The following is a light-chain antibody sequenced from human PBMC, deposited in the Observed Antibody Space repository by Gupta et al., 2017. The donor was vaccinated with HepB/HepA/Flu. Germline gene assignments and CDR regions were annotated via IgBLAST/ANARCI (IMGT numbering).Light chain of an antibody. Sequence: DIQMTQSPSSISAYVGDRTTITCRASQDITRWLVWYQQKPGKVPKLLVYAASSLQRGIPSRCSGSGSRENFILIISSLQPDDSANYYCQQVQSRPPTFGQGTKVEI. CDR1: QDITRW. CDR3: QQVQSRPPT. J-gene: IGKJ1*01. CDR2: AAS. V-gene: IGKV1-12*01.